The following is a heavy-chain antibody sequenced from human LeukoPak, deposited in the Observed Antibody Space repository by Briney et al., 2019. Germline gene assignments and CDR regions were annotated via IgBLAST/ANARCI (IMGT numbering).Heavy chain of an antibody. CDR1: GYTFTSYY. Sequence: ASVKVSCKASGYTFTSYYMHWVRQAPGQGLEWMGIINPSGGSTSYAQKFQGRVTMTRDTSTSTVYMELSSLRSEDTAVYYCARDRYPLMVRGVIITSGNWFDPWGQGALVTVSS. CDR3: ARDRYPLMVRGVIITSGNWFDP. J-gene: IGHJ5*02. CDR2: INPSGGST. D-gene: IGHD3-10*01. V-gene: IGHV1-46*01.